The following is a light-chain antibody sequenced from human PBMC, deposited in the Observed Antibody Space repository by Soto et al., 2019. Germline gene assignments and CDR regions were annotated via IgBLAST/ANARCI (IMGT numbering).Light chain of an antibody. V-gene: IGKV1-9*01. CDR2: VAS. CDR3: LLDYAYFWA. CDR1: QGISSY. J-gene: IGKJ1*01. Sequence: IQLTQSPSFLSASVGDRVTITCRASQGISSYLAWYQQKPGKAPKLLIYVASTLQSGVPSRFSGSGSGTEFTLTISSLQPEDFATYYCLLDYAYFWAFGQGTKVDIK.